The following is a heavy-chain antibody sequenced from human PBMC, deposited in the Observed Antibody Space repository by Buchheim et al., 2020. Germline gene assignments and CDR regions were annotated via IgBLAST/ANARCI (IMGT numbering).Heavy chain of an antibody. CDR1: GFTFSSYA. D-gene: IGHD3-22*01. V-gene: IGHV3-30-3*01. J-gene: IGHJ4*02. CDR3: ARDSSGYLGY. Sequence: VQLVESGGGVVQPGRSLRLSCAASGFTFSSYAMHWVRQAPGKGLEWVAVISYDGSNKYYADSVKGRFTISRDNSKNTLYLQMNSLRAEDTAVYYCARDSSGYLGYWGQGTL. CDR2: ISYDGSNK.